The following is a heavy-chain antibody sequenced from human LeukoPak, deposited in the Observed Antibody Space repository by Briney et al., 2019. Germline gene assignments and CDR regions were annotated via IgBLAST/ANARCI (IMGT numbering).Heavy chain of an antibody. J-gene: IGHJ4*02. V-gene: IGHV1-69*05. CDR3: ARVGGPYESTGFFAGPFNY. D-gene: IGHD6-19*01. Sequence: SVKVSCKASGGTFTTHAISWVRQAPGQGLEWMGGLIPHFGSAHYAQKFQGRVTITTDESTSTAYMVLSSLRSDDTAIYYCARVGGPYESTGFFAGPFNYWGQGTLVTGSS. CDR1: GGTFTTHA. CDR2: LIPHFGSA.